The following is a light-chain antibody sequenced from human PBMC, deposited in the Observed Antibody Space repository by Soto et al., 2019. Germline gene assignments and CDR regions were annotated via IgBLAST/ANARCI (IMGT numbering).Light chain of an antibody. CDR1: QSVKTF. CDR2: DAS. V-gene: IGKV3-11*01. Sequence: EIVLTQSPATLSLSPGARAPLSCRASQSVKTFLVWYQQRPGQAPRLLIYDASHRAAGIPARFSGSGSGTDFTLTISSLQSEDFAVYYCQQYNNWPWTFGQGTKVDIK. J-gene: IGKJ1*01. CDR3: QQYNNWPWT.